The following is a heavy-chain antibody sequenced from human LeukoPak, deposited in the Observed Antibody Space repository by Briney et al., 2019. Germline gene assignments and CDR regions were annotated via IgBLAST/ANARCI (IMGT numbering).Heavy chain of an antibody. CDR3: ARGVKWWPREPGYYFDY. CDR1: GYTFTSYA. Sequence: GASVKVSCKASGYTFTSYAMNWVRQAPGQGLEWMGWINTNTGNPTYAQGFTGRFVFSLDTSVSTAYLQISSLKAEDTAVYYCARGVKWWPREPGYYFDYWGQGTLVTVSS. CDR2: INTNTGNP. D-gene: IGHD2-8*01. V-gene: IGHV7-4-1*02. J-gene: IGHJ4*02.